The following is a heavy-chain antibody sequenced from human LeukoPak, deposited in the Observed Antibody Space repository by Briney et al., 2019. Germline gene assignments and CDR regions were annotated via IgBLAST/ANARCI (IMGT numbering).Heavy chain of an antibody. J-gene: IGHJ4*02. D-gene: IGHD3-10*01. CDR2: ISSSSNYI. Sequence: GGSLRLSCAASGFTFTSYSMNWVRQAPGKGLEWVSSISSSSNYIYYADSVKGRFTISRDNAKNSLYLQMNSLRVEDTAVYYCARDRGDYGSGGYYSDYWGQGTLVTVSS. CDR3: ARDRGDYGSGGYYSDY. V-gene: IGHV3-21*01. CDR1: GFTFTSYS.